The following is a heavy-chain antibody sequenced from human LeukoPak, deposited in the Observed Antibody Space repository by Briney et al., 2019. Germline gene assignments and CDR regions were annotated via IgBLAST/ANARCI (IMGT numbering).Heavy chain of an antibody. CDR2: IYYSGST. D-gene: IGHD6-19*01. CDR3: ARAPAKGWYYFDY. CDR1: GGSISSYY. Sequence: PSETLSLTCTVSGGSISSYYWSWIRQPPGKGLEWIGYIYYSGSTNYTPSLKSRVTISVDTSKNQFSLRLRSVTAADTAVYYCARAPAKGWYYFDYWGQGTLVTVSS. J-gene: IGHJ4*02. V-gene: IGHV4-59*01.